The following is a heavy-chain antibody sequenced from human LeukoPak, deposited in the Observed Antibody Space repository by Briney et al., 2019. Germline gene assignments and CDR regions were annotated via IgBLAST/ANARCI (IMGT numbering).Heavy chain of an antibody. J-gene: IGHJ4*02. CDR3: ARGGTGTTVWSSIDY. Sequence: GGSLRLSCAAAGFTFSSYAMHWVRQAPGKGLEWVAVISYDGSNKYYADSVKGRFTISRDNSKNTLYLQMNSLRAEDTAVYYCARGGTGTTVWSSIDYWGQGTLVTVSS. V-gene: IGHV3-30*04. CDR2: ISYDGSNK. CDR1: GFTFSSYA. D-gene: IGHD1-7*01.